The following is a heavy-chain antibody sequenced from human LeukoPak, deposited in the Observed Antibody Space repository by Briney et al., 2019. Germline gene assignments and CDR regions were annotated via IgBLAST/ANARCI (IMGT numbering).Heavy chain of an antibody. Sequence: PSETLSLTCTVAGGSISGYSWTWSRQPPGQGLERIGYVQSSRTTSYNPSLTGRVTISVDTAMNQISLKLSSVTAADTAVYYSARGPLSLSPWGEGAVVTVSP. D-gene: IGHD3-16*02. CDR3: ARGPLSLSP. J-gene: IGHJ5*02. CDR2: VQSSRTT. CDR1: GGSISGYS. V-gene: IGHV4-4*08.